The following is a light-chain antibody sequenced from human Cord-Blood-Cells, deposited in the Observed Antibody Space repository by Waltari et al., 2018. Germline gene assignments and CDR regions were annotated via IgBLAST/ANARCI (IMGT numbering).Light chain of an antibody. Sequence: NFMLTQPHSVSESPGQTVTISCTRSSGSIASNYVQWYQQLPGSSPTTVIYEDKQRPSGVPDRFSCSIDSSSNSASLTISGLKTEDEADYYCQSYDSSNPHWVFGGGTKLTVL. CDR2: EDK. V-gene: IGLV6-57*01. J-gene: IGLJ3*02. CDR3: QSYDSSNPHWV. CDR1: SGSIASNY.